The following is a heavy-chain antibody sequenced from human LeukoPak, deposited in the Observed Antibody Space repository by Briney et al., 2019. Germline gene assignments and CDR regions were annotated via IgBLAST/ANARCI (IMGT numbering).Heavy chain of an antibody. J-gene: IGHJ2*01. CDR2: IHHSGST. CDR3: ARESYGGNSRYFDL. V-gene: IGHV4-30-2*01. CDR1: GGSLSSGGDS. Sequence: PLETLSLTCAVSGGSLSSGGDSWGWVRQPPGKGLEWVGYIHHSGSTFYNPSLKSRVTISVDSSKNQFSLKLSSVTAADTSVYYCARESYGGNSRYFDLWGRGTLVTVSS. D-gene: IGHD4-23*01.